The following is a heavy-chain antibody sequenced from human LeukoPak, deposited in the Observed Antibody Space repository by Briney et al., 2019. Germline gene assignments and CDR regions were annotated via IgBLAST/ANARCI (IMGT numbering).Heavy chain of an antibody. J-gene: IGHJ4*02. D-gene: IGHD2/OR15-2a*01. CDR2: ISSSGSVM. CDR3: ARNFFPYYFDY. V-gene: IGHV3-48*04. Sequence: GGSLRLSCATSAFTFRTYGMHWVRQAPGKGLEWVSYISSSGSVMFYADSLKGRFTISRDNAKNSLYLHMNSLRAEDTAVYYCARNFFPYYFDYWGRGTLVTVSS. CDR1: AFTFRTYG.